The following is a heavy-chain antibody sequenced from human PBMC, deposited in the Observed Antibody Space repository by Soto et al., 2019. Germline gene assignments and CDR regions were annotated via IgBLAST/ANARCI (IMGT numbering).Heavy chain of an antibody. CDR1: GGSISSSSYY. Sequence: SETLSLTCTVSGGSISSSSYYWGWIRQPPGKGLEWIGSIYYSGSTYYNPSLKSRVTISVDTSKNQFSLKLSSVTAADTAVYYCARLEGGTAVTRYYYYYYMDVWGKGTTVT. V-gene: IGHV4-39*01. J-gene: IGHJ6*03. CDR3: ARLEGGTAVTRYYYYYYMDV. CDR2: IYYSGST. D-gene: IGHD4-17*01.